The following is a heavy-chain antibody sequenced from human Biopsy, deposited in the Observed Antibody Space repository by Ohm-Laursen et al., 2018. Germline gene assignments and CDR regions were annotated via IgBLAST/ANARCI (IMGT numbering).Heavy chain of an antibody. CDR2: ISTYNGNT. CDR1: GYTFSSYG. Sequence: ATVKISCNTSGYTFSSYGINWVRQAPGQGLEWLGWISTYNGNTNYAQNLQGRVTMTTDTSTSTAYMELRSLRSDDTAVYYCARGGTLVVVPTAVLHSFDIWGQGTMVTVSS. CDR3: ARGGTLVVVPTAVLHSFDI. D-gene: IGHD2-2*01. V-gene: IGHV1-18*01. J-gene: IGHJ3*02.